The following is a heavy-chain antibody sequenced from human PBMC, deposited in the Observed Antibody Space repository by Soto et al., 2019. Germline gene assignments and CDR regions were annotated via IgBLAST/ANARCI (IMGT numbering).Heavy chain of an antibody. D-gene: IGHD3-10*01. CDR1: GLTFASST. J-gene: IGHJ1*01. V-gene: IGHV1-58*01. CDR3: VAALSRAPAGARA. Sequence: QMQMVQSGPEVKKPGTSVKVSCQASGLTFASSTVQWVRQARGQRFEWIGWVVAASGDTNFAQKFQGRVAMTSDMSTRTAYMELTGLRPDDTAVYYCVAALSRAPAGARAWGQGTLVTVSS. CDR2: VVAASGDT.